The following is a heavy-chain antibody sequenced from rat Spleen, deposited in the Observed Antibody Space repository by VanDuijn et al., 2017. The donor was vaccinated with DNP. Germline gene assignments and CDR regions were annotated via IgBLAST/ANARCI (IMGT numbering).Heavy chain of an antibody. CDR2: ITYDGGYT. D-gene: IGHD3-1*01. J-gene: IGHJ1*01. V-gene: IGHV5-22*01. CDR1: GFTFSDYY. Sequence: EVQLVESGGGLVQPGRSLKLSCAASGFTFSDYYMAWVRQAPTKGLELVAYITYDGGYTYYGDPVKGRFTISRDNAKTNLYLEMNSLRSEDMATYYCARWSTSRWSFDFWGPGTMVTVSS. CDR3: ARWSTSRWSFDF.